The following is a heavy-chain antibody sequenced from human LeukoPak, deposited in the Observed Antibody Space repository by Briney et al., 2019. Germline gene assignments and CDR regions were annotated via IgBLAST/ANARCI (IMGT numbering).Heavy chain of an antibody. D-gene: IGHD2-2*02. V-gene: IGHV3-23*01. CDR3: ATFPGGYRYCSSTSCYSLSY. CDR2: ISGSGGST. CDR1: GFTFSSYA. J-gene: IGHJ4*02. Sequence: PGGSLRLSCAASGFTFSSYAMSWVRQAPGKGLEWVSAISGSGGSTYYADSVKGRFTISRDNAKNSLYLQMNSPRAEDTAVYYCATFPGGYRYCSSTSCYSLSYWGQGTLVTVSS.